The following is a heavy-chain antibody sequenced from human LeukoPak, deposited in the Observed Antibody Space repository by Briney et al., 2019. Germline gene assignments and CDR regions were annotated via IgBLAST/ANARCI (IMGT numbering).Heavy chain of an antibody. CDR2: TYYRSKWYN. CDR3: ARGRSYYDSSGYYPGGFFDY. Sequence: SQTLSLTCAISGDSVSNNNAAWNWIRQSPSRGLEWLGRTYYRSKWYNDYAVSVKSRITINPDTSKNQFSLQLNSVTPEDTAVYYCARGRSYYDSSGYYPGGFFDYWGQGTLVTVSS. CDR1: GDSVSNNNAA. D-gene: IGHD3-22*01. V-gene: IGHV6-1*01. J-gene: IGHJ4*02.